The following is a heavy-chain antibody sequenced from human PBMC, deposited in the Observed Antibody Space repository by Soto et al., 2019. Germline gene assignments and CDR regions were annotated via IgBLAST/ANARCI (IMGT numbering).Heavy chain of an antibody. CDR1: GFTFNTYN. J-gene: IGHJ6*02. D-gene: IGHD1-1*01. Sequence: EVKLLESGGGLVQPEGSLRVSCAASGFTFNTYNMNWVRQAPGKGLEWVSYITASSSTIYYADSVKGRFTISRDTAKNSLYLQMNSLRDEDTAVYYCAREQFARWKYGMDVWGQGTTVTVSS. V-gene: IGHV3-48*02. CDR3: AREQFARWKYGMDV. CDR2: ITASSSTI.